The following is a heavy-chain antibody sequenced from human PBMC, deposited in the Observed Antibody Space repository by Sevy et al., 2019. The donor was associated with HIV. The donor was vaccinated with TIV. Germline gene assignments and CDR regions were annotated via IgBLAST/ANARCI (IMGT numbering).Heavy chain of an antibody. CDR3: ARVKGGTYYYDSSGPFDP. Sequence: SQTLSLTCAISGDSVSSNSAAWNWIRQSPSRGLEWLGRTYYRSKWYNDYAVSVKSRITINPDTSKNQFPLQLNSVTPEDTAVYYCARVKGGTYYYDSSGPFDPWGQGTLVTVSS. D-gene: IGHD3-22*01. CDR2: TYYRSKWYN. CDR1: GDSVSSNSAA. V-gene: IGHV6-1*01. J-gene: IGHJ5*02.